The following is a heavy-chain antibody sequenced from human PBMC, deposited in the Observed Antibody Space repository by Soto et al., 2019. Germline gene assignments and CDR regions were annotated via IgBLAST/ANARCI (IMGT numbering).Heavy chain of an antibody. J-gene: IGHJ4*02. Sequence: ASVKVSCKAPGGTFSSYAISWVRQAPGQGLEWMGGIIPIFGTANYAQKFQGRVTITADESTSTAYMELSSLRSEDTAVYYCARDKRSTYYDILTGYFDYWGQGTLVTVSS. CDR3: ARDKRSTYYDILTGYFDY. CDR1: GGTFSSYA. D-gene: IGHD3-9*01. V-gene: IGHV1-69*13. CDR2: IIPIFGTA.